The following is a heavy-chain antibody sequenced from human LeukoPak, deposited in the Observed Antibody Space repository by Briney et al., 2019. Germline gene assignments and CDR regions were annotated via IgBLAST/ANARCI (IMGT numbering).Heavy chain of an antibody. CDR1: GGSISSGIYY. V-gene: IGHV4-39*01. J-gene: IGHJ5*02. CDR3: ARRTDTAMVNWFDP. CDR2: IYYRGNT. D-gene: IGHD5-18*01. Sequence: SETLSLTCTVSGGSISSGIYYWAWIRQPPGKGLEWIGSIYYRGNTYYNPSLKSRVTLSVDTSKNQFSLKLSSVTAADTAVYYCARRTDTAMVNWFDPWGQGTLVTVSS.